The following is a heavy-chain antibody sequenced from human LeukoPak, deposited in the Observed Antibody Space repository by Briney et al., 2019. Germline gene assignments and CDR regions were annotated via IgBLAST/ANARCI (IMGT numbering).Heavy chain of an antibody. D-gene: IGHD2-2*01. J-gene: IGHJ4*02. CDR2: ISSSSSTI. Sequence: GGSLRLSCAASGFTFSSYSMNWVRQAPGKGLEWVSYISSSSSTIYYADSVKGRFTISRDNAKNSLYLQMNSLRAEDTAVYYCARGRNRNYYSSTSCYQVRDYWGQGTLVTVSS. CDR3: ARGRNRNYYSSTSCYQVRDY. CDR1: GFTFSSYS. V-gene: IGHV3-48*01.